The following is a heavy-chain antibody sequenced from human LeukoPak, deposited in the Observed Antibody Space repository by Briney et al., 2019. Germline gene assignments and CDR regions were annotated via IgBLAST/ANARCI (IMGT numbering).Heavy chain of an antibody. V-gene: IGHV1-2*04. D-gene: IGHD6-13*01. Sequence: GASVKVSCKASGYTFTGYYMHWVRQAPGQGLEWMGWINPNSGGTNYAQKFQGWVTMTRDTSISTAYMELSRLRSDDTAVYYCATAYGSSWTGYFDYWGQGTLVTVSS. CDR1: GYTFTGYY. CDR2: INPNSGGT. CDR3: ATAYGSSWTGYFDY. J-gene: IGHJ4*02.